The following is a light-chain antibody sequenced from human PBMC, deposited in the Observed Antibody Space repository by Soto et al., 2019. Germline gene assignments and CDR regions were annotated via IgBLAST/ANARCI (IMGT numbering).Light chain of an antibody. CDR1: QSVSSSY. CDR2: GAS. J-gene: IGKJ5*01. V-gene: IGKV3-20*01. Sequence: VVAQSPGALSLSPGERATLSCRASQSVSSSYLAWYQQKPGQAPRLLIYGASSRATGIPDRFSGSGSGTDFTLTISRLEPEDFAVYYCQQYGSSPPITFGQGTLLEIK. CDR3: QQYGSSPPIT.